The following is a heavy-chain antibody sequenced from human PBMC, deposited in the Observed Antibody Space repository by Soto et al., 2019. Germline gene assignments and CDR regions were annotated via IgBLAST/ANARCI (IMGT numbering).Heavy chain of an antibody. D-gene: IGHD3-16*02. V-gene: IGHV1-2*04. J-gene: IGHJ4*02. CDR2: INPNSGGT. CDR3: ARESDDYVWGSYRYASKFDY. CDR1: GYTFTGYY. Sequence: ASVKVSCKASGYTFTGYYMHWVRQAPGQGLEWMGWINPNSGGTNYAQKFQGWVTMTRDTSISTAYMELSRLRSDDTAVYYCARESDDYVWGSYRYASKFDYWGQGTLVTVS.